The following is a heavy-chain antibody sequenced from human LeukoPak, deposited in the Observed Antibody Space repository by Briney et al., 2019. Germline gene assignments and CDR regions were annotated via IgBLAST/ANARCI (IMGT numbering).Heavy chain of an antibody. CDR3: ARNPSILRPYYFDY. Sequence: SETLSLTCTVSGGSISSYYWSWIRQPPVKGLEWIGYIYYSGSTNYNPSLKSRVTISVDTSKDQFSLKLSSATAADTAVYYCARNPSILRPYYFDYWGQGTLVTVSS. V-gene: IGHV4-59*01. CDR1: GGSISSYY. J-gene: IGHJ4*02. D-gene: IGHD2-21*01. CDR2: IYYSGST.